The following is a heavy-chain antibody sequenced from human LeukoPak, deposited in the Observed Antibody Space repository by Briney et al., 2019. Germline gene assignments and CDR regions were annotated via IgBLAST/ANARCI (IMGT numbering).Heavy chain of an antibody. Sequence: GGSLRLSCAASGFTFSSYWMSWVRQAPGKGLEWVANIKQDGSEKYYVDSVKGRFTISRDNAKNSLYLQMNSLRAEDTAVYYCASTLNDYVWGSSPFDYWGQGTLVTVSS. CDR1: GFTFSSYW. D-gene: IGHD3-16*01. V-gene: IGHV3-7*01. J-gene: IGHJ4*02. CDR2: IKQDGSEK. CDR3: ASTLNDYVWGSSPFDY.